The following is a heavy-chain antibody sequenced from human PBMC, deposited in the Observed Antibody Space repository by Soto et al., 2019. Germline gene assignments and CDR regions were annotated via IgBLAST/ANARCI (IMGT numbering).Heavy chain of an antibody. V-gene: IGHV3-7*04. D-gene: IGHD3-22*01. CDR2: IKPDGSEK. J-gene: IGHJ3*02. CDR1: GFTFNTYW. CDR3: ARGDYYDTSGPFSDALEI. Sequence: PGGSLRLSCAASGFTFNTYWMSWVRQAPGKGLEWVANIKPDGSEKWYVDSVKGRFTISRDNAKNSLYLQMNSLRAEDTAVYFCARGDYYDTSGPFSDALEIWGQGTMVTVSS.